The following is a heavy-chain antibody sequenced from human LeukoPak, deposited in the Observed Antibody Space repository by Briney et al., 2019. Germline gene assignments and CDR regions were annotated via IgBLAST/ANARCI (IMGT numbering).Heavy chain of an antibody. D-gene: IGHD3-22*01. CDR1: GFTFRNYN. Sequence: GGPLRLSCAASGFTFRNYNMNWVRQSPGKGLEWVSSISSSSSYIYYADSVKGRFTTSRDNAKNSLYLQMNSLRAEDTAVYYCARDLGGYYYDSHRWGQGTLVAVSS. CDR3: ARDLGGYYYDSHR. CDR2: ISSSSSYI. V-gene: IGHV3-21*01. J-gene: IGHJ4*02.